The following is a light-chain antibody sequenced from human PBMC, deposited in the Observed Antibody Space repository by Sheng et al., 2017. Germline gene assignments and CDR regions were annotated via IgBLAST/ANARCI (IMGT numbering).Light chain of an antibody. CDR2: KAS. J-gene: IGKJ1*01. Sequence: DIQMTQSPSTLSASIGDRVTITCRASQSISTWLAWYQQKPGKAPKLLIYKASTLESGVPSRFSGTGSGTEHTLTIDNLQPDDSATYFCHQYKSLLWTFGQGTKVEIK. CDR3: HQYKSLLWT. V-gene: IGKV1-5*03. CDR1: QSISTW.